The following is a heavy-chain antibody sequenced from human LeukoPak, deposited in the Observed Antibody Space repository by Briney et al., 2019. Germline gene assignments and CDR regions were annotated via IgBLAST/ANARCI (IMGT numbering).Heavy chain of an antibody. Sequence: GGSLRLSCAASGFTFSSYAMSWVRQAPGKGLEWVSAISDSGGSTYYADSVKGRFTISRDNSKNTLYLQMNSLRAEDTAVYYCAKKKSWYSSSWYLDYWGQGTLVTVSS. V-gene: IGHV3-23*01. CDR1: GFTFSSYA. CDR3: AKKKSWYSSSWYLDY. D-gene: IGHD6-13*01. CDR2: ISDSGGST. J-gene: IGHJ4*02.